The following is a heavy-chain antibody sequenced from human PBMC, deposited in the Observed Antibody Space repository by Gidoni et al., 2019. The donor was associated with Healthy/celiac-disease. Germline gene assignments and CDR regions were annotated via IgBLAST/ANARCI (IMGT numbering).Heavy chain of an antibody. CDR2: IIPIFGTA. V-gene: IGHV1-69*01. CDR1: GGTFSSYA. D-gene: IGHD4-17*01. J-gene: IGHJ3*02. CDR3: ARETMVGYGDPSTHGRERVAFDI. Sequence: QVQLVQSGAEVKKPGSSVKVSCKASGGTFSSYAISWVRQAPGQGLEWMGGIIPIFGTANYAQKFQGRVTITADESTSTAYMELSSLRSEDTAVYYCARETMVGYGDPSTHGRERVAFDIWGQGTMVTVSS.